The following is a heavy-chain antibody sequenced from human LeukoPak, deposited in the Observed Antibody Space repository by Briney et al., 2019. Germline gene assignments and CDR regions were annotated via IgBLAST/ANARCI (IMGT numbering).Heavy chain of an antibody. V-gene: IGHV4-39*07. CDR2: INHSGST. J-gene: IGHJ5*02. Sequence: SETLSLTCAVSGGSIRNSSFYWGWIRQPPGKGLEWIGEINHSGSTNYNPSLKSRVTISVDTSKNQFSLKLSSVTAADTAVYYCARGVAAAGTGFDYDPWGQGTLVTVSS. CDR1: GGSIRNSSFY. D-gene: IGHD6-13*01. CDR3: ARGVAAAGTGFDYDP.